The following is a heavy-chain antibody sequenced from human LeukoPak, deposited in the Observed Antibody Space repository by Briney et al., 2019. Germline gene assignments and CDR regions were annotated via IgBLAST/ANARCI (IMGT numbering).Heavy chain of an antibody. Sequence: GRSLRLSCAASGFTVSSYWMHWVRHAPGKGLVWVSRSNSDGGSTSYADSVKGRFTISMDNANNPLYVKMNSLRAEDTAVYYWARGGRYYDSSGFYGGTNFDDWGQGSLVTVSS. D-gene: IGHD3-22*01. CDR2: SNSDGGST. CDR3: ARGGRYYDSSGFYGGTNFDD. CDR1: GFTVSSYW. V-gene: IGHV3-74*01. J-gene: IGHJ4*02.